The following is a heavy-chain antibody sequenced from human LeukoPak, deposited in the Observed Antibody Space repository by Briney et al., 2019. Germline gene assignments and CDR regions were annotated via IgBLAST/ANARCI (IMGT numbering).Heavy chain of an antibody. Sequence: GGSLRLSCAASGFTFSSCAMSWVRQAPGKGLEWVSTISGSGGSTYYADSVKGRFTISRDNSKNTLYLQMNSLRAEDTAVYYCARDARPWYYYDSSGLAPAFDIWGQGTMVTVSS. J-gene: IGHJ3*02. CDR1: GFTFSSCA. CDR3: ARDARPWYYYDSSGLAPAFDI. CDR2: ISGSGGST. D-gene: IGHD3-22*01. V-gene: IGHV3-23*01.